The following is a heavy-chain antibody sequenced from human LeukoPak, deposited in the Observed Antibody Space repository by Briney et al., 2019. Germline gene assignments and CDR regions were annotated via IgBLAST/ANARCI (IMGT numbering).Heavy chain of an antibody. CDR3: ASPLGYSSGGPGNYYFDY. V-gene: IGHV1-69*04. CDR2: IIPILGIA. CDR1: GGTFSSYA. J-gene: IGHJ4*02. Sequence: ASVKVSCKASGGTFSSYAISWVRQAPGQGLECVGRIIPILGIANYAQKFQGRVTLTADKSTSTAYMELSSLRSEDTAVYYCASPLGYSSGGPGNYYFDYWGQGTLVTVSS. D-gene: IGHD6-19*01.